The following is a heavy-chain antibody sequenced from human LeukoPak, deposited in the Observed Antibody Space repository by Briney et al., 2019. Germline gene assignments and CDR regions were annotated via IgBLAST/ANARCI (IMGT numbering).Heavy chain of an antibody. CDR2: INPNSGGT. CDR1: GYTFTGYY. J-gene: IGHJ4*02. CDR3: ARDRDEQQLVN. D-gene: IGHD6-13*01. Sequence: ASVKLSCKASGYTFTGYYMHWVRQAPAQGLEWMGWINPNSGGTNYAQKFQGRVTMTRDTSISTAYMELSRLRSDDTAVYYCARDRDEQQLVNWGQGTLVTVSS. V-gene: IGHV1-2*02.